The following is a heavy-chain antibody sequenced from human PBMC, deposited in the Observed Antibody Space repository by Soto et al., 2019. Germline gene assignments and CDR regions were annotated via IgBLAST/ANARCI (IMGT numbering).Heavy chain of an antibody. D-gene: IGHD2-2*01. CDR3: ARGATRYCTSISCPKDWFDP. Sequence: QVQLQQWGAGLLKPSETLSLTCAAYGGSFSGYYWSWIRQPPGKGLEWIGEINHSGSTNYNPSLKSRVTISIDTSKNQFSLKLSSVTAADTAAYYCARGATRYCTSISCPKDWFDPWGQGTLVTVSS. CDR2: INHSGST. J-gene: IGHJ5*02. V-gene: IGHV4-34*01. CDR1: GGSFSGYY.